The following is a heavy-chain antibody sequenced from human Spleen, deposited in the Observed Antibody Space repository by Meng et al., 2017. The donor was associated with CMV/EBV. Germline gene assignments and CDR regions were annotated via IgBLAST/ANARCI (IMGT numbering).Heavy chain of an antibody. V-gene: IGHV3-49*04. D-gene: IGHD2-2*01. CDR3: TRDRDQDGMDV. Sequence: GSLRLSCTASGFTFGDYAMSWVRQAPGKGLEWVGFIRSKAYGGTTEYAASVKGRFTISRDDSKSIAYLQMNSLKTEDTAVYYCTRDRDQDGMDVWGQGTTVTVSS. J-gene: IGHJ6*02. CDR2: IRSKAYGGTT. CDR1: GFTFGDYA.